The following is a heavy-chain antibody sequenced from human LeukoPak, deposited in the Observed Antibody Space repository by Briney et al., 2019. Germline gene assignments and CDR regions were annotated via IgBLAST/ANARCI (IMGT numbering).Heavy chain of an antibody. Sequence: GGSLRLSCEASGFTFTSYSMSWVRQAPGKGLEWVSGTSDRGDYTYYADSVKGRFTISRDSSKNTLFLQMNSLRAEDTALYFCARKAQYNGHYPLDYWGQGTLVTVSS. V-gene: IGHV3-23*01. CDR2: TSDRGDYT. CDR3: ARKAQYNGHYPLDY. D-gene: IGHD1-7*01. J-gene: IGHJ4*02. CDR1: GFTFTSYS.